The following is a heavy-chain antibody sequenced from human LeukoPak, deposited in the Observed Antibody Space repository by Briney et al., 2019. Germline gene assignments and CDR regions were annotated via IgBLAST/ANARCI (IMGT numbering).Heavy chain of an antibody. J-gene: IGHJ4*02. CDR1: GFSFSSYG. V-gene: IGHV3-30*03. D-gene: IGHD3-3*01. CDR3: AREYYDFWSGYSNSSDY. CDR2: ISYAGSSK. Sequence: PGGSLRLSCAASGFSFSSYGMHWVRQAPGKGLEWVAVISYAGSSKLYADSVKGRFTLSRDNSKNTLYLQMNSLRAEDTAVYYCAREYYDFWSGYSNSSDYWGQGTLVTVSS.